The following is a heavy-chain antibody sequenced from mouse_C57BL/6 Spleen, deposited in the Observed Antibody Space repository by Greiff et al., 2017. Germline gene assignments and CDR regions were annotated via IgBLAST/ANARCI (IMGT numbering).Heavy chain of an antibody. CDR2: IDPSDSYT. Sequence: VQLQQPGAELVMPGASVKLSCKASGYTFTSYWMHWVKQRPGQGLEWIGEIDPSDSYTNYNQKFKGKSTLTVDKSSSTAYMQLSSLTSEDSAVYYGARLTDGFLFAYWGQGTLVTVSA. V-gene: IGHV1-69*01. J-gene: IGHJ3*01. CDR1: GYTFTSYW. D-gene: IGHD2-3*01. CDR3: ARLTDGFLFAY.